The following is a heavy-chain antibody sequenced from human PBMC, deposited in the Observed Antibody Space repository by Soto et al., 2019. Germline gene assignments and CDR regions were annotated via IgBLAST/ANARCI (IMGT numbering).Heavy chain of an antibody. Sequence: PSETLSLTCTVSGGSISSYYWSWIRQPPGKGLEWIGYIYYSGDTYEDPSLKSRVTMSLDKSKNQFSLKLTSMTAADTAVYYCVASSTYVCSDETYFGCCDQRNMGAVCS. J-gene: IGHJ4*02. V-gene: IGHV4-59*04. CDR3: VASSTYVCSDETYFGC. D-gene: IGHD3-16*01. CDR1: GGSISSYY. CDR2: IYYSGDT.